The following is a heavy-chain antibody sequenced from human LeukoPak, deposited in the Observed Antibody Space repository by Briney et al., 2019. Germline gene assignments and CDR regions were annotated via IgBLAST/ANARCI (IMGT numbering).Heavy chain of an antibody. J-gene: IGHJ4*02. V-gene: IGHV3-48*01. D-gene: IGHD6-19*01. CDR1: GFTFSSYS. Sequence: PGGSLRLSCVGSGFTFSSYSMNWVRQAPGKGLEWVSYISGTSNTIYYDDSVKGRFTVSRDNAKNSLYLQMNSLRAGDTAIYYCARDLGSYSSGWYMGFDYWGQGTLVTVSS. CDR3: ARDLGSYSSGWYMGFDY. CDR2: ISGTSNTI.